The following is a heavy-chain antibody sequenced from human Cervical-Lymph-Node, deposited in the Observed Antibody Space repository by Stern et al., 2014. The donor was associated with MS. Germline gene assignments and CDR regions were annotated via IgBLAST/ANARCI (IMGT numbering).Heavy chain of an antibody. J-gene: IGHJ4*02. CDR1: GSSLSSSGLG. Sequence: QVTLKESGPTLVKPTQTLTLTCSVSGSSLSSSGLGVGWIRQPPGKALEWLAFVFWDDDVRYSPSLKSRLTIAKDTSNNEVVLTLSNMDPVDTATYYCALSARYQSYRYWGQGTLVAVSS. D-gene: IGHD3-16*02. CDR2: VFWDDDV. CDR3: ALSARYQSYRY. V-gene: IGHV2-5*02.